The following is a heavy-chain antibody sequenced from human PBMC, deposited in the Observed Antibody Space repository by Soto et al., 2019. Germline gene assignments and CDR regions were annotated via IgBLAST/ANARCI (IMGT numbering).Heavy chain of an antibody. CDR1: GGTFSTSS. CDR3: ARDVVRSTAGDS. Sequence: QLQLVQSGTEVKEPGSSVKVSCKASGGTFSTSSFVWVRQGPGQGLEWMGGNIPIFTRTNFAQKFQGRVTFSADESTRTTYMELRSLTSEDTAIYYCARDVVRSTAGDSWGQGTLVTVSS. CDR2: NIPIFTRT. V-gene: IGHV1-69*01. D-gene: IGHD2-15*01. J-gene: IGHJ4*02.